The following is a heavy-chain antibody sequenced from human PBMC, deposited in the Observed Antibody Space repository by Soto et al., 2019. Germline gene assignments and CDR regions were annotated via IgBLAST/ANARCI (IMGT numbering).Heavy chain of an antibody. CDR1: GFTFSSYD. D-gene: IGHD3-10*01. CDR2: IGTAGDT. CDR3: ARTTPSGSYLIGYYFEF. Sequence: PGGSLRLSCAASGFTFSSYDMHWVRQATGKGLEWVTAIGTAGDTYYPGSVKGRFTISRENAKNSLYLQMNSLRAEDTAVYYCARTTPSGSYLIGYYFEFWGQGTLVTVSS. V-gene: IGHV3-13*01. J-gene: IGHJ4*02.